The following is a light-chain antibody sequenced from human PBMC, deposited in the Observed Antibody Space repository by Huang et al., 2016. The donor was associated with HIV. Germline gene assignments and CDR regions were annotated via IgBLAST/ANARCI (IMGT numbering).Light chain of an antibody. CDR1: QNIDSN. CDR2: GSS. CDR3: QRYNGWPPYT. V-gene: IGKV3-15*01. Sequence: EIVMTQSPVTLSVSPGERATLSCRASQNIDSNLAWYQQKSGQAPRLLIDGSSTRATGIPARVSGSGSGTEFTLTISRLQSEDFVVYYCQRYNGWPPYTFGQGTKLEIK. J-gene: IGKJ2*01.